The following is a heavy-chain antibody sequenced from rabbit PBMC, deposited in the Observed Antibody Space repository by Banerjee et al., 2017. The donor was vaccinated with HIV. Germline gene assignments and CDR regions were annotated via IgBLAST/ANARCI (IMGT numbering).Heavy chain of an antibody. D-gene: IGHD1-1*01. CDR2: IDAGSGGST. CDR3: ARSYTGGSGWNFGL. Sequence: QEQLKESGGDLVQPEGSLALTCKASGFTISRNYYMCWVRQAPGKGLEWIACIDAGSGGSTYYASWAKGRFTISKTSSTTVTLQMTSLTAADTATYFCARSYTGGSGWNFGLWGPGTLVTDS. CDR1: GFTISRNYY. J-gene: IGHJ4*01. V-gene: IGHV1S45*01.